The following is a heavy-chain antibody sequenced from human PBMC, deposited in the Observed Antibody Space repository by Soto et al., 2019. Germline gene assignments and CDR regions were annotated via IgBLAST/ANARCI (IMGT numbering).Heavy chain of an antibody. CDR2: IYFDGITT. D-gene: IGHD1-26*01. CDR3: ARGGAMGVDY. J-gene: IGHJ4*02. Sequence: WSLRLSCIASGFTFNTHWMHWVRQAPGKGLVWVSRIYFDGITTNYADSVKGRLTVSRDNAKNTVYLHVNTLRDEDAAVYYCARGGAMGVDYWGQGTLVTVSS. CDR1: GFTFNTHW. V-gene: IGHV3-74*01.